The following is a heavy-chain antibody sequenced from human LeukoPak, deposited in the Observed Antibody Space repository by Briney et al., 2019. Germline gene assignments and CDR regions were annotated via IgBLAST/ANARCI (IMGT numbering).Heavy chain of an antibody. V-gene: IGHV4-59*01. CDR3: AREIAVAGLIDY. CDR1: GGSMSSYY. J-gene: IGHJ4*02. Sequence: PSETLSLTCTVSGGSMSSYYWSWIRQPPGKGLEWIGYIYYSGSTNYNPSLKSRVTISVDTSKNQFSLKLSSVTAADTAVYYCAREIAVAGLIDYWGQGTLVTVSS. CDR2: IYYSGST. D-gene: IGHD6-19*01.